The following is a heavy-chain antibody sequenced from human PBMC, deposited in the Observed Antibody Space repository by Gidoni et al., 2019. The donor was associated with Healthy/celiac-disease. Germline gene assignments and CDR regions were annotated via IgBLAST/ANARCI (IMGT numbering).Heavy chain of an antibody. CDR1: GFTFSSYA. V-gene: IGHV3-30-3*01. CDR3: ARDGSVAMGYFDY. Sequence: QVQLVESGGGVVQPGRSLRPSCAASGFTFSSYAMHWVRQAPGKGLEWVAVISYDGSNKYYADSVKGRFTISRDNSKNTLYLQMNSLRAEDTAVYYCARDGSVAMGYFDYWGQGTLVTVSS. CDR2: ISYDGSNK. D-gene: IGHD5-12*01. J-gene: IGHJ4*02.